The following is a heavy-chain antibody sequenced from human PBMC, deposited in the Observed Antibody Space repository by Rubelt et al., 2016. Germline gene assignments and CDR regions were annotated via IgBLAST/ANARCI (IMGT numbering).Heavy chain of an antibody. D-gene: IGHD3-10*01. Sequence: QVQLVQSGAEVKKPGSSVKVSCKASGGTFSSYAISWVRQAPGQGLEWMGRIITILGIANYAQKFQGRVPITADKSTSTAYMELSSLRSEDTAVYYCARGVEYYYGSGTNWFDPWGQGTLVTVSS. V-gene: IGHV1-69*04. J-gene: IGHJ5*02. CDR1: GGTFSSYA. CDR2: IITILGIA. CDR3: ARGVEYYYGSGTNWFDP.